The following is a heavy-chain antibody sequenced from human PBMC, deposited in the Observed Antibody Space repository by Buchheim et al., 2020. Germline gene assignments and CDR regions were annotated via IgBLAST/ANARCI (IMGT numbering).Heavy chain of an antibody. Sequence: QVQLQQWGAGLLKPSETLSLTCAVYGGSFSGYYWSWIRQPPGKGLEWIGEINHSGSTNYNPSLKSRVTISVDTSKNQFSLKLSSVTAADTAVYYCAGPHLYGAKRYYYGMDVWGQGTT. D-gene: IGHD4-17*01. V-gene: IGHV4-34*01. CDR3: AGPHLYGAKRYYYGMDV. CDR2: INHSGST. J-gene: IGHJ6*02. CDR1: GGSFSGYY.